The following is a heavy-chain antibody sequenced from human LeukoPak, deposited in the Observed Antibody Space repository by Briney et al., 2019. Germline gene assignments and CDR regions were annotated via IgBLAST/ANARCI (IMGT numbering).Heavy chain of an antibody. J-gene: IGHJ4*02. CDR3: ARVGAGPAGGDY. Sequence: TGGSLRLSCAVSGFAVRSNYMAWVRQAPGKGLEWVSVIYSDGSTFYADSVKGRFTISGHNPQNTLYLQMNSLRAEDTALYYCARVGAGPAGGDYWGQGTLVTVSS. CDR2: IYSDGST. D-gene: IGHD6-19*01. CDR1: GFAVRSNY. V-gene: IGHV3-53*04.